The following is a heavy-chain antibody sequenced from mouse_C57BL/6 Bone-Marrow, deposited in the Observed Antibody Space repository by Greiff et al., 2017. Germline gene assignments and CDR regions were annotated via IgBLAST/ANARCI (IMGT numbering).Heavy chain of an antibody. D-gene: IGHD2-1*01. CDR3: ARSVYYGNPWFAY. V-gene: IGHV5-16*01. CDR2: IYHDGSST. J-gene: IGHJ3*01. CDR1: GFTFSDYY. Sequence: EVMLVESEGGLVQPGSSMKLSCTASGFTFSDYYMAWVRQVPEKGLEWVANIYHDGSSTDYLDSFKSRFIIARDNAKNTLYLQMSSLKSEDTATYYCARSVYYGNPWFAYWGPRTLVTVSA.